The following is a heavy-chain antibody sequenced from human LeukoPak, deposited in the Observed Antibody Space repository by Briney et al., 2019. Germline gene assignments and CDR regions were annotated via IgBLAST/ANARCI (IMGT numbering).Heavy chain of an antibody. CDR1: GGSISSSSYY. J-gene: IGHJ4*01. D-gene: IGHD3-9*01. V-gene: IGHV4-39*01. Sequence: SETLSLTCTVSGGSISSSSYYWGWIRQPPGKGLEWIGSIYYSGSTYYNPSLKSRVTISVDTSKNQFSPKLSSVTAADTAVYYCARQEEHYDILTGYYRVGYYFDYWGQGTLVTVSS. CDR3: ARQEEHYDILTGYYRVGYYFDY. CDR2: IYYSGST.